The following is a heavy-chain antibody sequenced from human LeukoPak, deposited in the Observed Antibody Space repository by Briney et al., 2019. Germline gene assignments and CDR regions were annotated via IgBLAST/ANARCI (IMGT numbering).Heavy chain of an antibody. CDR2: IYSGGST. Sequence: GGSLRLSCAASGFTFSSYSMNWVRQAPGKGLEWVSVIYSGGSTYYADSVKGRFTISRDNSKNTLYLQMNSLRAEDTAVYYCARDPRFITHDAFDIWGQGTMVTVSS. D-gene: IGHD3-16*01. V-gene: IGHV3-66*01. J-gene: IGHJ3*02. CDR3: ARDPRFITHDAFDI. CDR1: GFTFSSYS.